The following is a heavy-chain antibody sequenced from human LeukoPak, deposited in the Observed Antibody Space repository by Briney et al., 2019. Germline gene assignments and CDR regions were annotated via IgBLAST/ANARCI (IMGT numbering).Heavy chain of an antibody. Sequence: SETLSLTCTVSGGSISSSSYYWGWIRQPPGKGLEWIGSIYYSGSTYYNPSLKSRVTISVDTSKNQFSLKLSSVTAADTAVYYCAKRGPYYYGSGSYYKGAQYYFDSWGQGPLVTVSS. J-gene: IGHJ4*02. CDR2: IYYSGST. CDR1: GGSISSSSYY. CDR3: AKRGPYYYGSGSYYKGAQYYFDS. V-gene: IGHV4-39*07. D-gene: IGHD3-10*01.